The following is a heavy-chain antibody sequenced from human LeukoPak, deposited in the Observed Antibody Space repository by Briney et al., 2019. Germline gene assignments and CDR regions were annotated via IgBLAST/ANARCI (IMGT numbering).Heavy chain of an antibody. J-gene: IGHJ4*02. CDR2: INPSGGST. V-gene: IGHV1-46*01. CDR1: GYTFTSYY. CDR3: ARGHNTGWSKYIDS. Sequence: ASVKVSCKASGYTFTSYYIHWVRQAPGQGLEWMGIINPSGGSTSNAQTSQGRVSMTRDTSTSTAVMELSSLRSEDTALYYCARGHNTGWSKYIDSWGQGTLVTVSS. D-gene: IGHD6-19*01.